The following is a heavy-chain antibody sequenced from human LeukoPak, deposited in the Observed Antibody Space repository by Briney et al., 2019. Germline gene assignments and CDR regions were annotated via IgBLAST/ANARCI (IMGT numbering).Heavy chain of an antibody. CDR3: AGFFGYNLDAFDS. V-gene: IGHV1-69*05. Sequence: SVKVSCKASGGTFSSYAISWVRQAPGQGLEWLGRIIPIFGTANYAQKFQGRVTITTDESTSTAYMELSRLKSDETAVYNSAGFFGYNLDAFDSWDQGTMVTVSS. J-gene: IGHJ3*02. D-gene: IGHD5-24*01. CDR2: IIPIFGTA. CDR1: GGTFSSYA.